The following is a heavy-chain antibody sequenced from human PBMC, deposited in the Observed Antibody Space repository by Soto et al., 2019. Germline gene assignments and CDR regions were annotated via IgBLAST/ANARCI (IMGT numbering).Heavy chain of an antibody. CDR1: GYSFTSYW. V-gene: IGHV5-51*01. CDR3: ARHNDYGDQENYYYYMDV. CDR2: IYPGDSDT. D-gene: IGHD4-17*01. J-gene: IGHJ6*03. Sequence: EVQLVQSGAEVKKPGESLKISCKGSGYSFTSYWIGWVRQMPGKGLEWMGIIYPGDSDTRYSPSFQGQVTISADKSISTAYLQWSSLKASDTAMYYCARHNDYGDQENYYYYMDVWGKGTTVTVSS.